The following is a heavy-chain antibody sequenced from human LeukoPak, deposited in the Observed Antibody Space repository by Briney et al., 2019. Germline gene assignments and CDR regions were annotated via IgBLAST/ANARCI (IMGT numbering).Heavy chain of an antibody. CDR1: GFTFSSYG. CDR2: IWYDGSNK. Sequence: GGSLRLSCAASGFTFSSYGMHWVRQAPGKGLEWVAVIWYDGSNKYYADSVKGRFTISRDNSKNTLYLQMNSLRAEDTAVYCCAREDSIVVVVAALKYYYYYGMDVWGQGTTVTVSS. V-gene: IGHV3-33*01. D-gene: IGHD2-15*01. J-gene: IGHJ6*02. CDR3: AREDSIVVVVAALKYYYYYGMDV.